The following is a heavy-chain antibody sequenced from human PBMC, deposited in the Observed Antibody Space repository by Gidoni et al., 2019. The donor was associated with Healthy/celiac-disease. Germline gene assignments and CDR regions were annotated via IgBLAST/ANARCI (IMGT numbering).Heavy chain of an antibody. V-gene: IGHV3-66*01. Sequence: EVQLVESGRVLVQPAGSLRLSCAASGFTVSRNYMSWVRPAPGKGVEWVSVICSGGSTYYADSVKGRFTISRDNSKNTLYLQMNSRRAEDTAVYYCVKGGSHLDYWGQGTLVTVSS. CDR1: GFTVSRNY. CDR2: ICSGGST. CDR3: VKGGSHLDY. D-gene: IGHD3-10*01. J-gene: IGHJ4*02.